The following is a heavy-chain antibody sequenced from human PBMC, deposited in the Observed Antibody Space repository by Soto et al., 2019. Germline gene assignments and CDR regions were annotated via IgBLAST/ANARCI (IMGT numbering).Heavy chain of an antibody. J-gene: IGHJ5*02. CDR2: IYYSGST. CDR1: GGSISSSNW. Sequence: PSETLSLTCAVSGGSISSSNWWSWIRQHPGKGLEWIGDIYYSGSTNYNPSLKSRVTISVDTSKNQFSLKLSSVTAADTAVYYCARSVFPWGQGTLVTVSS. CDR3: ARSVFP. V-gene: IGHV4-4*02.